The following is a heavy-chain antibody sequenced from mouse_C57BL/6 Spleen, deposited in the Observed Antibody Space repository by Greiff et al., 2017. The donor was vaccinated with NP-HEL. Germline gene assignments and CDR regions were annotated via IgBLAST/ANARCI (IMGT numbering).Heavy chain of an antibody. CDR2: ISSGSSTI. J-gene: IGHJ3*01. V-gene: IGHV5-17*01. CDR1: GFTFSDYG. Sequence: EVKLMESGGGLVKPGGSLKLSCAASGFTFSDYGMHWVRQAPEKGLEWVAYISSGSSTIYYADTVKGRFTISRDNAKNTLFLQMTSLRSEDTAMYYCASARGYVAWFAYWGQGTLVTVSA. CDR3: ASARGYVAWFAY. D-gene: IGHD2-2*01.